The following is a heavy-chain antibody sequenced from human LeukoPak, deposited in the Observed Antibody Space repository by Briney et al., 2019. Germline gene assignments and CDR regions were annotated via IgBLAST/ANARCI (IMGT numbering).Heavy chain of an antibody. D-gene: IGHD5-18*01. Sequence: APVKVSCKASGYTFTSYAMHWVRQAPGQRLEWMGWINAGNGNTKYSQKFQGRVTITRDTSASTAYMELSSLRSEDTAVYYCARAPRIQLWSYYFDYWGQGTLVTVFS. V-gene: IGHV1-3*01. CDR2: INAGNGNT. J-gene: IGHJ4*02. CDR1: GYTFTSYA. CDR3: ARAPRIQLWSYYFDY.